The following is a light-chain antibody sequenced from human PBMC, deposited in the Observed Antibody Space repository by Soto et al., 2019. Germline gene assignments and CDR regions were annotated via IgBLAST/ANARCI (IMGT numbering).Light chain of an antibody. J-gene: IGKJ2*01. V-gene: IGKV3-20*01. CDR2: DAV. CDR3: HQYGSSLGT. Sequence: IVLTQSPVTLSLSPGEGATLSCRASQSVTGTNLAWYQQRAGQAPRLLIYDAVRRATGIPDRFSGSGSRTDFTLTISRLEPEDFAVYYCHQYGSSLGTFGQGTKVEV. CDR1: QSVTGTN.